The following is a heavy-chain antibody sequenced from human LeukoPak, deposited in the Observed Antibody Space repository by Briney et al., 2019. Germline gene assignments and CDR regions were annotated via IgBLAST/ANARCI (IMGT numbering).Heavy chain of an antibody. J-gene: IGHJ4*02. CDR1: GYTFTSYG. CDR3: ARDVRYYGSGSYSGY. CDR2: ISAYNGNT. V-gene: IGHV1-18*01. Sequence: ASVKVSCKASGYTFTSYGISWVRQAPGQGLEWMGWISAYNGNTNYAQKLQGRVTMTTDTSTSTAYMELRSLRSDDTAVYYCARDVRYYGSGSYSGYWGQGTLVTVSS. D-gene: IGHD3-10*01.